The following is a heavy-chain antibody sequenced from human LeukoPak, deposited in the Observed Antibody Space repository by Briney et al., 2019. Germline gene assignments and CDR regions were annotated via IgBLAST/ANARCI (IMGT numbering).Heavy chain of an antibody. D-gene: IGHD1-26*01. Sequence: PGGSLRLSCAVSGFTFSDSAIHWVRQASGKGLEWVGRIRSKANNYATACAVSLKGRFTISRDDSKDTAYLQMNSLKTEDTAVYYCTQGEVGTVTRPFDPWGQGTLVTVSS. CDR2: IRSKANNYAT. J-gene: IGHJ5*02. V-gene: IGHV3-73*01. CDR3: TQGEVGTVTRPFDP. CDR1: GFTFSDSA.